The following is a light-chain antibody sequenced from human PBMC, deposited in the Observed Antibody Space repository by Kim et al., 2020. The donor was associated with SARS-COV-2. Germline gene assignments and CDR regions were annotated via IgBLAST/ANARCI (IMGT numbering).Light chain of an antibody. Sequence: GQRVTISCSGSSSNIGLHSVNWFQHLPGTAPTLLIYNNHQRPSGVPDRFSGSKSGTSGSLTIGGLQSEDEADYFCAAWDKSLDGLVFGGGTKLTVL. J-gene: IGLJ3*02. V-gene: IGLV1-44*01. CDR1: SSNIGLHS. CDR2: NNH. CDR3: AAWDKSLDGLV.